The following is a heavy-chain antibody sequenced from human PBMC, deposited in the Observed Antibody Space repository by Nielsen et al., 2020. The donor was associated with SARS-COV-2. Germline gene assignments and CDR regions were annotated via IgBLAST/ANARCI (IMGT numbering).Heavy chain of an antibody. V-gene: IGHV3-30*04. CDR2: ISYDGSNK. CDR1: GFTFSSYA. D-gene: IGHD3-9*01. Sequence: GESLKISCAASGFTFSSYAMHWVRQAPGKGLEWVAVISYDGSNKYYADSVKGRFTISRDNSKNTLYLQMNSLRAEDTAVYYCARDPLDWPKPYYYYGMDVWGQGTTVTVSS. J-gene: IGHJ6*02. CDR3: ARDPLDWPKPYYYYGMDV.